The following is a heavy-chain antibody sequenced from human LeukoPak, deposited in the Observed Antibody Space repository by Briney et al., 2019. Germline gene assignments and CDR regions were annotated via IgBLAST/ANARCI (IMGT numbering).Heavy chain of an antibody. D-gene: IGHD3-10*01. CDR1: GFTFTNYA. Sequence: ASVKVSCKASGFTFTNYAMHWVRQAPGQRLEWMAWINADNGNTKYSPKFQGRVTITRDTSASTVYMELSSLTSEDTAVYYCAREWVWFGESRYFSYWGQGTLATVSS. J-gene: IGHJ4*02. CDR3: AREWVWFGESRYFSY. CDR2: INADNGNT. V-gene: IGHV1-3*01.